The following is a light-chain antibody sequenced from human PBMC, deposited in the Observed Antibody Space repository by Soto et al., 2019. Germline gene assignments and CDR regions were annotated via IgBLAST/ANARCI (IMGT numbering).Light chain of an antibody. CDR2: DEP. J-gene: IGKJ3*01. CDR1: QSVSSY. Sequence: ETVLTQSAATLPLSPGEWATLSCRASQSVSSYLAWYQHKLGQVPRLLIFDEPNRATGIPARFSGSGSGTHFTLAIGILEPDDFASYYCQSCDTGFMFGPRTTLDIK. V-gene: IGKV3-11*01. CDR3: QSCDTGFM.